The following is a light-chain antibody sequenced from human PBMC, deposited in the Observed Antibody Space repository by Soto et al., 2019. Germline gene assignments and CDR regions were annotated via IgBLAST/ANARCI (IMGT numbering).Light chain of an antibody. CDR2: TDY. CDR3: SSYAGSNNYV. V-gene: IGLV1-44*01. CDR1: SSNIGTYT. Sequence: QSVLTQPPSASGTPGQRVTISCSGTSSNIGTYTVNWYQQLPGTAPKLLIYTDYQRPSGVPDRFSGSKSGTSASLAINGLHSEDEADYFCSSYAGSNNYVFGTGTKLTVL. J-gene: IGLJ1*01.